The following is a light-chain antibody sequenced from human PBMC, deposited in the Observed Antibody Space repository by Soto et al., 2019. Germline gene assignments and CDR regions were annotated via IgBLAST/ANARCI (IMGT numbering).Light chain of an antibody. CDR3: QQSYSTPRVT. CDR1: QRIRNY. J-gene: IGKJ1*01. Sequence: IQMTQSPSSLSASVGDRVTISCRASQRIRNYLNWYQQKPGKAPKLLIFAASSLQSGVPSRFSGSGSGTDFTLTISSLQPEDFATYYCQQSYSTPRVTFGQGTKVDIK. CDR2: AAS. V-gene: IGKV1-39*01.